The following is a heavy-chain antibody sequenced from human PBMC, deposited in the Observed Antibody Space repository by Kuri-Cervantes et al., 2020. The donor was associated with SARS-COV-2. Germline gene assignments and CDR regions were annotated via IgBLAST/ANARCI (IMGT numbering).Heavy chain of an antibody. Sequence: GESLKISCAASGLTFSSYGMHWVRQAPGEGLEWVAVIWYDGSNKYYADSVKGRFTTSRDNSKNTLYLQMNSLRAEDTAVYYCARGSSITPRDFDYWGQGTLVTVSS. V-gene: IGHV3-33*01. D-gene: IGHD6-13*01. J-gene: IGHJ4*02. CDR3: ARGSSITPRDFDY. CDR1: GLTFSSYG. CDR2: IWYDGSNK.